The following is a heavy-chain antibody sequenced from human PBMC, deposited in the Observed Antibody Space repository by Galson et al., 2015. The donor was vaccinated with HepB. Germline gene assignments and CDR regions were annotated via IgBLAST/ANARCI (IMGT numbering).Heavy chain of an antibody. CDR1: GFTFSDYD. V-gene: IGHV3-72*01. J-gene: IGHJ4*02. D-gene: IGHD3-3*01. Sequence: SLRLSCAASGFTFSDYDMDWVRQAPGKGLEWVARSRNKPNDYSSGYAASVKGRFTVSRDDAQQSLYLQMNSLRTEDENVYYCGRNYFQRSGFSAHWGQGTLVTVSS. CDR2: SRNKPNDYSS. CDR3: GRNYFQRSGFSAH.